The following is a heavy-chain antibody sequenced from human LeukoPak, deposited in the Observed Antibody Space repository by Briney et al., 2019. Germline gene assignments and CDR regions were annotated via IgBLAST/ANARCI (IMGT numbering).Heavy chain of an antibody. CDR2: IYYSGST. CDR3: ARHSSATYYGMDV. V-gene: IGHV4-59*08. Sequence: SETLSLTCTVSGGSISSYYWSWIRQPPGKGLEWIGYIYYSGSTNYNPSLKSRVTISVDTSKNQFPLKLSSVTAADTAVYYCARHSSATYYGMDVWGQGTTVTVSS. J-gene: IGHJ6*02. CDR1: GGSISSYY. D-gene: IGHD6-19*01.